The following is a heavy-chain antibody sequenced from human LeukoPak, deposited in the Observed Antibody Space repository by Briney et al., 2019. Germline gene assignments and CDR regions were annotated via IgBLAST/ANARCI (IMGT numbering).Heavy chain of an antibody. J-gene: IGHJ4*02. CDR2: IIPIFGTA. D-gene: IGHD3-22*01. CDR3: ALSLYYYDSSAYYPFDY. CDR1: GGTFSSYA. Sequence: SVKVSCKASGGTFSSYAISWVRQAPGQGLEWMGGIIPIFGTANYAQKFQGRVTITADKSTSTAYMELSSLRSEDTAVYYCALSLYYYDSSAYYPFDYWGQGTLVTVSS. V-gene: IGHV1-69*06.